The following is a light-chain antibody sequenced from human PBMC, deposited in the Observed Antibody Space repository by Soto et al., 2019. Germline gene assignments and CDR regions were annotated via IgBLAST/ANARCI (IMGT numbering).Light chain of an antibody. V-gene: IGKV3-20*01. CDR1: QSVSHNY. J-gene: IGKJ4*01. Sequence: EIVMTQSPATLSVSPGERAPPSCRARQSVSHNYLAWSQQKPGQSPTLLTYGASSRATGIPDRFSGSGSGTNFILTISRLEPEDFAVYYCQQYVSSPLTFGGGTKV. CDR3: QQYVSSPLT. CDR2: GAS.